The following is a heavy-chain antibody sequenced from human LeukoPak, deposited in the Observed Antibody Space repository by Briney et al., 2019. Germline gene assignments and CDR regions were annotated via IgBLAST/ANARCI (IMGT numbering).Heavy chain of an antibody. CDR3: ASLVRGGSFYYYMDV. CDR2: VYYSGST. D-gene: IGHD3-10*01. V-gene: IGHV4-39*01. CDR1: GDSVSNVSYY. Sequence: PSETLSLTCTVSGDSVSNVSYYWAWIRQPPGKGLEWIANVYYSGSTYYNPSLKSRVAISVDTSKNQFSLTLRPVTAGNAGVYFCASLVRGGSFYYYMDVWGRGTSVTVSS. J-gene: IGHJ6*03.